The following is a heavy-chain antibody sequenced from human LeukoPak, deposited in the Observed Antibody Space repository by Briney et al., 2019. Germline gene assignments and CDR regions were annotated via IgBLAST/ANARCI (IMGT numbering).Heavy chain of an antibody. Sequence: PGGSLRLSCAASGFTFSSYSMNWVRQAPGKGLEWVSYISSSGSTIYYADSVKGRFTISRDNAKNSLYLQMNSLRAEDTAVYYCASNRGAFFDYWGQGTLVTVSS. CDR2: ISSSGSTI. CDR1: GFTFSSYS. J-gene: IGHJ4*02. CDR3: ASNRGAFFDY. V-gene: IGHV3-48*04. D-gene: IGHD1-26*01.